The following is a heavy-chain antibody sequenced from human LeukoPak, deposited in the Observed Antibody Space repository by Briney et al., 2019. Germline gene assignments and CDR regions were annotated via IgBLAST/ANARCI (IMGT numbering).Heavy chain of an antibody. CDR2: IYPGDSDT. CDR3: ARIPEVSSSSNYYYYYMDV. D-gene: IGHD6-6*01. CDR1: GYKFSSHR. J-gene: IGHJ6*03. Sequence: GESLKISCKTSGYKFSSHRIAWVRQMPGKGLEWMGIIYPGDSDTRYSPSFQGQVTISADKSISTAYLQWSSLKTSDTAMYYCARIPEVSSSSNYYYYYMDVWGKGTTVTVSS. V-gene: IGHV5-51*01.